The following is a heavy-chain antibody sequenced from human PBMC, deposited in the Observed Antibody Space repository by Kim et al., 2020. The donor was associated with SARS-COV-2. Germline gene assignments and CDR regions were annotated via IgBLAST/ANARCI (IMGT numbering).Heavy chain of an antibody. CDR3: ARRTSGAFDI. V-gene: IGHV5-10-1*01. Sequence: YTNYSPSFQGHVTISADKSISTAYLQWSSLKASDTAMYYCARRTSGAFDIWGQGTMVTVSS. J-gene: IGHJ3*02. D-gene: IGHD3-10*01. CDR2: YT.